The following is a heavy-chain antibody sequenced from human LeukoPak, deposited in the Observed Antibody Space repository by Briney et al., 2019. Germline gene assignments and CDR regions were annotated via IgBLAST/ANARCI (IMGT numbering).Heavy chain of an antibody. CDR1: GFTFSSYE. Sequence: GGSLRLSCAASGFTFSSYEMNWVRQAPGKGLEWVSSISSSSSYIYYADSVKGRFTISRDNAKNSLYLQMNSLRAEDTAVYYCARGPSNNWFDPWGQGTLVTVSS. J-gene: IGHJ5*02. V-gene: IGHV3-21*01. CDR2: ISSSSSYI. CDR3: ARGPSNNWFDP.